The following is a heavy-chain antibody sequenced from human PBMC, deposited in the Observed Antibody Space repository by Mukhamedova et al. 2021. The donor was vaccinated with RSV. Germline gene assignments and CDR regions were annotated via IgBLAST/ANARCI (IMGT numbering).Heavy chain of an antibody. V-gene: IGHV3-74*01. Sequence: GSSTSYADSVKGRFTISRDNAKNTLYLQMNSLRAEDTAVYYCARGNSIWEPNVNVDYWGQGTLVTVSS. D-gene: IGHD1-26*01. J-gene: IGHJ4*02. CDR3: ARGNSIWEPNVNVDY. CDR2: GSST.